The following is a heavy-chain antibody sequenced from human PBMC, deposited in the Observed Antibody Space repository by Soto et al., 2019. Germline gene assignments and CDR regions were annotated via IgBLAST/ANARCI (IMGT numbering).Heavy chain of an antibody. D-gene: IGHD4-17*01. CDR2: IYYSGST. J-gene: IGHJ4*02. CDR1: GGSSSSSGCY. V-gene: IGHV4-39*01. Sequence: PSETLSLSCTVSGGSSSSSGCYWGWIRQPPGKGLEGIGSIYYSGSTSYNPSLKSRVTISVDTSKNQVSLKLSAVTAADTAVYYCARLVTVTTDFDYWCQGTLVTVS. CDR3: ARLVTVTTDFDY.